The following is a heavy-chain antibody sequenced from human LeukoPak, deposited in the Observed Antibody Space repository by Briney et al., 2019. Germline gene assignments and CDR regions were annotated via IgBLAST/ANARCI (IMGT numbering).Heavy chain of an antibody. D-gene: IGHD3-10*01. J-gene: IGHJ4*02. CDR1: GFTVSSNY. V-gene: IGHV3-66*02. CDR3: ARFHYYGSGSVDY. Sequence: GGSLRLSCAASGFTVSSNYMSWVRQAPGKRLEWVSVICSGGSTYYADSVKGRFTISRDNSKNTLYLQMNSLRAEDTAVYYCARFHYYGSGSVDYWGQGTLVTVSS. CDR2: ICSGGST.